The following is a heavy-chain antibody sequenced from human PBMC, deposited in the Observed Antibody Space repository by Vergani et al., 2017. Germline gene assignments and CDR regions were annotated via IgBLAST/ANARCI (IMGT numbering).Heavy chain of an antibody. V-gene: IGHV3-30-3*01. CDR3: ARDFGWYFDWLYYMDV. Sequence: QVQLVESGGGVVQPGRSLRLSCAASGFTFSSYAMHWVRQAPGKGLEWVAVISYDGSNKYYADSVKGRFTISRDNSKNTLYLQMNSLRAEDTAVYYCARDFGWYFDWLYYMDVWGKGTTVTVS. D-gene: IGHD3-9*01. CDR1: GFTFSSYA. CDR2: ISYDGSNK. J-gene: IGHJ6*03.